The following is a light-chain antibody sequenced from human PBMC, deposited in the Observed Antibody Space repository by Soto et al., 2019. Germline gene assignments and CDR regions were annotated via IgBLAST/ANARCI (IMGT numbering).Light chain of an antibody. V-gene: IGKV1-5*01. Sequence: DIQMTQSPSTLSASVGARVTITCRASQSISSWLAWYQQKPGKAPKLLIYDTSSLESGVTSRFSGSGSGTEFTLTISSLQADDFATYYSQQYNSYPWTFGQGTKVEIK. J-gene: IGKJ1*01. CDR3: QQYNSYPWT. CDR2: DTS. CDR1: QSISSW.